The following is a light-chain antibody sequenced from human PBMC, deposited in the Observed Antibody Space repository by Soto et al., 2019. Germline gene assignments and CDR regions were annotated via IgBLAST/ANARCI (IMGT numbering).Light chain of an antibody. Sequence: EIVLTQSPGTLSLSPGEGATLSCRASQSSSSNFLAWYQQKRGQAPRLLIHGASNRATGIPDRFSGSGSGTDFTLTITRLEPEDFAVYYCQQYGGSPRTFGQGTKVEVK. CDR3: QQYGGSPRT. CDR2: GAS. CDR1: QSSSSNF. J-gene: IGKJ1*01. V-gene: IGKV3-20*01.